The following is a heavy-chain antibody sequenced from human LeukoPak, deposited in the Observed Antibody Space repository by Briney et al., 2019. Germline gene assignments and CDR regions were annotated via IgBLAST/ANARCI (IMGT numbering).Heavy chain of an antibody. CDR1: GGTFSSYA. V-gene: IGHV1-69*05. D-gene: IGHD3-22*01. J-gene: IGHJ6*03. Sequence: GASMKVSCKASGGTFSSYAISWVRQAPGQGLEWMGGINPIFGTANYAQKFQGRVTITTDESTSTAYMELSSLRSEDTAVYYCARAVVPGTYYYDSSGYYSVNYYYYIDVWGKGTTVTVSS. CDR3: ARAVVPGTYYYDSSGYYSVNYYYYIDV. CDR2: INPIFGTA.